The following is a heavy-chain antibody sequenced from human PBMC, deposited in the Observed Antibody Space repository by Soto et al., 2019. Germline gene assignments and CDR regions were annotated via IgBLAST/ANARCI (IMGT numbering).Heavy chain of an antibody. CDR1: GGSISSYY. J-gene: IGHJ4*02. D-gene: IGHD6-13*01. V-gene: IGHV4-59*08. Sequence: SETLSLTCTVSGGSISSYYWSWIRQPPGKGLEWIGYIYYSGSTNYNPSLKSRVTISVDTSKNQFSLKLSSVTAADTAVYYCARRSSSWYFDYWGQGTLVTVSS. CDR3: ARRSSSWYFDY. CDR2: IYYSGST.